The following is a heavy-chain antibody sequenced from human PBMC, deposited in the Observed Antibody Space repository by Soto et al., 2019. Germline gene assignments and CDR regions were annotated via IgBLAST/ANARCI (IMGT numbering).Heavy chain of an antibody. CDR3: ANGVVVVTTSHFDF. CDR1: GFTFSSYG. J-gene: IGHJ4*02. Sequence: GGSLRLSCAASGFTFSSYGMHWVRQAPGKGLEWVAVISYDGSNKYYADSVKGRFTISRDNSKNTLYLQMNSLRAEDTAVYYCANGVVVVTTSHFDFWGQGTLVTVSS. D-gene: IGHD3-22*01. CDR2: ISYDGSNK. V-gene: IGHV3-30*18.